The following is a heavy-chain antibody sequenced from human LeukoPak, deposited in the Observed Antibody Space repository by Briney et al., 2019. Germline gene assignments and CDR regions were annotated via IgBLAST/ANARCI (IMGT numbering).Heavy chain of an antibody. CDR1: GYTFTGYY. V-gene: IGHV1-2*02. CDR3: AGEGYGDYEGDY. Sequence: AASVTVSCKASGYTFTGYYMHWVRQAPGQGLEWMGWINPNSGGTNYAQKFQGRVTMTRDTSISTAYMELSRLRSDDTAVYYCAGEGYGDYEGDYWGQGTLVTVSS. CDR2: INPNSGGT. D-gene: IGHD4-17*01. J-gene: IGHJ4*02.